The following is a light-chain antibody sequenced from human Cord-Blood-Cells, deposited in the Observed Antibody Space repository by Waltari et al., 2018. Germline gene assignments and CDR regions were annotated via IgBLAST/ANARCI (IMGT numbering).Light chain of an antibody. CDR1: QSVSNN. V-gene: IGKV3-15*01. J-gene: IGKJ2*01. CDR3: QQYNNWYT. Sequence: EIVMTQSSATLSLSPGERANLPCRASQSVSNNLAWYKQKPGQAPRLLTYGASTRATAIPARFSDGGSETEFTLTISSLQSEDFAVYDCQQYNNWYTFGQGTKLEIK. CDR2: GAS.